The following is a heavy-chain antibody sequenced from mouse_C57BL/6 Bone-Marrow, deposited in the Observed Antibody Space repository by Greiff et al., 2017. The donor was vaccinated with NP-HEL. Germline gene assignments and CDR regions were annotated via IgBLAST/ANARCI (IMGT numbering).Heavy chain of an antibody. CDR3: AREGGLRQAMDY. CDR1: GYTFTSYG. Sequence: SGAELARPGASVKLSCKASGYTFTSYGISWVKQRTGQGLEWIGEIYPRSGNTYYNEKFKGKATLTADKSSSTAYMELRSLTSEDSAVYFCAREGGLRQAMDYWGQGTSVTVSS. V-gene: IGHV1-81*01. CDR2: IYPRSGNT. J-gene: IGHJ4*01. D-gene: IGHD2-12*01.